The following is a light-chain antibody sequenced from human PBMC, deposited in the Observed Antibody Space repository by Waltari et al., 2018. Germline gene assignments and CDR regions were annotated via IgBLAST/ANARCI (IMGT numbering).Light chain of an antibody. V-gene: IGLV2-14*01. CDR3: SSCTSSSTYV. CDR2: GVS. CDR1: SSDVGGYNY. J-gene: IGLJ1*01. Sequence: QSALTQPASVSGSPGQSITISCTGTSSDVGGYNYVSWYQHHPGKAPKLMIYGVSNRPSGGSNRFSGSKSGNTASLTISGLQAEDEADYYCSSCTSSSTYVFGTGTKVTVL.